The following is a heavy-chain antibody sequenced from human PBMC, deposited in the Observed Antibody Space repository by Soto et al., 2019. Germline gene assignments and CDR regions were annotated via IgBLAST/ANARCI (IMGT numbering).Heavy chain of an antibody. D-gene: IGHD6-19*01. J-gene: IGHJ4*02. V-gene: IGHV4-39*01. CDR2: IYYSGST. CDR3: ARHPISGWYILYYFDY. CDR1: GGSISSSSYY. Sequence: PSETLSLTCTVSGGSISSSSYYWGWIRQPPGKGLEWIGSIYYSGSTYYNPSLKSRVTISVDTSKNQFSLKLSSVTAADTAVYYCARHPISGWYILYYFDYWGQGTLVTVSS.